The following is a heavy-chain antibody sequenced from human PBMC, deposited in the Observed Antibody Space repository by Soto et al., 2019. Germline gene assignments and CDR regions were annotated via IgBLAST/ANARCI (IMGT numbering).Heavy chain of an antibody. J-gene: IGHJ6*02. CDR1: GYTFTSYA. CDR3: ARVAARDRNYYYYYGMDV. Sequence: ASVKVSCKASGYTFTSYAMHWVRQAPGQRLEWMGWINAGNGNTKYSQKFQGRVTITRDTSASTAYMELSSLRSEDTAVYYCARVAARDRNYYYYYGMDVWGQGTTVTVSS. D-gene: IGHD6-6*01. CDR2: INAGNGNT. V-gene: IGHV1-3*01.